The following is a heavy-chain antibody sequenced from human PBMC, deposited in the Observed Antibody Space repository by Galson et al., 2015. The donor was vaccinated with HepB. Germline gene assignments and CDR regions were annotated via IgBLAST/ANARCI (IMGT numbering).Heavy chain of an antibody. J-gene: IGHJ3*02. CDR3: AIAYEMDTLFLGYDAFDI. CDR1: GFTFSRYG. V-gene: IGHV3-23*01. CDR2: TSGRGGSP. D-gene: IGHD5-24*01. Sequence: SLRLSCAVSGFTFSRYGMSWVRQAPGEGLEWVSGTSGRGGSPYHADSGKGRFTPSRDRSKNTLYRQMSSLRADDTAVYYCAIAYEMDTLFLGYDAFDIRGQGTMVTVSS.